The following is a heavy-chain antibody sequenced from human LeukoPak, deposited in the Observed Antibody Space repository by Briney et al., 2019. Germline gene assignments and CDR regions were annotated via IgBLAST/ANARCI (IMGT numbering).Heavy chain of an antibody. CDR3: AREAGYSYGPKYYYYGMDV. D-gene: IGHD5-18*01. CDR2: INHSGST. J-gene: IGHJ6*02. V-gene: IGHV4-34*01. Sequence: SETLPLTCAVFGGSFSDFFWSWIRQPPGKGLEWIGEINHSGSTNYNPSLKSRVTISVDTSKNQFSLKLSSVTAADTAVYYCAREAGYSYGPKYYYYGMDVWGQGTTVTVSS. CDR1: GGSFSDFF.